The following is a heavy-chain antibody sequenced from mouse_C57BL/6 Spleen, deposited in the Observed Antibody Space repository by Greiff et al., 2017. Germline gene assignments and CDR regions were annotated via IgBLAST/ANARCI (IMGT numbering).Heavy chain of an antibody. D-gene: IGHD2-1*01. V-gene: IGHV1-82*01. CDR2: IYPGDGDT. CDR1: GYAFSSSW. Sequence: VKLMESGPELVKPGASVKISCKASGYAFSSSWMNWVKQRPGKGLEWIGRIYPGDGDTNYNGKFKGKATLTADKSSSTAYMQLSSLTSEDSAVYFCAVYYGNYAMDYWGQGTSVTVSS. CDR3: AVYYGNYAMDY. J-gene: IGHJ4*01.